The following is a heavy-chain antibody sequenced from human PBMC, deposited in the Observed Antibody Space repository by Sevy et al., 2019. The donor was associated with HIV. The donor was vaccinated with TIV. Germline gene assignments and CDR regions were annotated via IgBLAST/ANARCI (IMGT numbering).Heavy chain of an antibody. D-gene: IGHD2-15*01. CDR2: IYPGDSDT. V-gene: IGHV5-51*01. Sequence: GESLKISCKGSGYSFTSYWIGWVRQMPGKGLEWMGIIYPGDSDTRYSPSFQGQVTISAAKSISTAYLQWSSLKASDTAMYYCARGGDDIVVVVAANDAFDIWGQGTMVTVSS. CDR3: ARGGDDIVVVVAANDAFDI. J-gene: IGHJ3*02. CDR1: GYSFTSYW.